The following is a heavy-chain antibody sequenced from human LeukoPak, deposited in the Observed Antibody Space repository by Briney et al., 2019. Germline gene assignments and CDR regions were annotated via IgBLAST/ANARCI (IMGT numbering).Heavy chain of an antibody. V-gene: IGHV1-8*01. Sequence: ASVKVSCKASGYTFTSYDIDWVRQATGQGLEWMGWMNPNSGNTGYAQKSQGRVTMTRNTSISTAYMELSSLRSEDTALYYCARAAWVSTSSKYYFDNWGQGTLVTVSS. CDR2: MNPNSGNT. J-gene: IGHJ4*02. CDR1: GYTFTSYD. CDR3: ARAAWVSTSSKYYFDN. D-gene: IGHD2-21*01.